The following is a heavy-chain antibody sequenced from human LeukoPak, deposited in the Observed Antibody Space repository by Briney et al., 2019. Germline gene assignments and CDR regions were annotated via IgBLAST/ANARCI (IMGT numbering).Heavy chain of an antibody. CDR1: GGTFSSYA. D-gene: IGHD3-22*01. V-gene: IGHV1-69*13. CDR2: IIPIFGTA. CDR3: ARDPNYYDSSASAY. J-gene: IGHJ4*02. Sequence: ASVKVSCKASGGTFSSYAISWVRQAPGQGLEWMGGIIPIFGTANYAQKFQGRVTITADESTSTAYMELSSLRSEDTAVYYCARDPNYYDSSASAYWGQGTLVTVSS.